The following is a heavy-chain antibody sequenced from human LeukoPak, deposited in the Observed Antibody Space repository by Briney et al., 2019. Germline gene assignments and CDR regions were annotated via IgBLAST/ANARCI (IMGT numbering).Heavy chain of an antibody. Sequence: GGSLRLSCAASRFTFSSYSMNWVRQAPGKGLEWVSYISSGSGTIYYADSVKGRFTISRDNSKNTLYLQMNSLRAEDTAVYYCAKVKSRPGDYGPFDYWGQGTLVTVSS. D-gene: IGHD4-17*01. CDR1: RFTFSSYS. CDR2: ISSGSGTI. CDR3: AKVKSRPGDYGPFDY. V-gene: IGHV3-48*01. J-gene: IGHJ4*02.